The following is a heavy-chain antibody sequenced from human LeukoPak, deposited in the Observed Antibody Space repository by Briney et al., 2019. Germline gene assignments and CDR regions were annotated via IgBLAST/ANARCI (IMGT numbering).Heavy chain of an antibody. CDR3: AELGITMIGGV. Sequence: GGSLRLSCVASGFTFSDYWMSWVRQAPGKGLEWVSYISSSGSTIYYADSVKGRFTISRDNAKNSLYLQMNSLRAEDTAVYYCAELGITMIGGVWGKGTTVTISS. CDR2: ISSSGSTI. D-gene: IGHD3-10*02. J-gene: IGHJ6*04. V-gene: IGHV3-11*04. CDR1: GFTFSDYW.